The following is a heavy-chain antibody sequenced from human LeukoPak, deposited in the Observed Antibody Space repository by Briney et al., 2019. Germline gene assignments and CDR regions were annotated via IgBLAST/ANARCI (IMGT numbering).Heavy chain of an antibody. J-gene: IGHJ4*02. V-gene: IGHV1-69*05. CDR3: ASTPNRYSGYVEFDY. Sequence: SVKVSCKASGGTFSSYAISWVRQAPGQGLEWMGGIIPIFGTANYAQKFQGRVTITTDEPTSTAYMELSSLRSEDTAVYYCASTPNRYSGYVEFDYWGQGTLVTVSS. D-gene: IGHD5-12*01. CDR2: IIPIFGTA. CDR1: GGTFSSYA.